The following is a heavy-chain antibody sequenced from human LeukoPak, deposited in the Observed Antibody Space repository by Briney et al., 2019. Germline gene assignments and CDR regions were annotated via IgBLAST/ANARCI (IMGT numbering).Heavy chain of an antibody. D-gene: IGHD1-26*01. CDR3: ARHQRRASYED. CDR1: GGSFSGYY. J-gene: IGHJ4*02. Sequence: SETLSLTCAVYGGSFSGYYWSWIRQPPGKGLEWIGEINHSGSTNYNPSLKSRVTISVDTSKNQFSLKLSSVTAADTAVYYCARHQRRASYEDWGQGTLVTVSS. V-gene: IGHV4-34*01. CDR2: INHSGST.